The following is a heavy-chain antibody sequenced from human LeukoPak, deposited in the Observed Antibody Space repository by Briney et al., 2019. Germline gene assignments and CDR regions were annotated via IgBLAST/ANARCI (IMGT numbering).Heavy chain of an antibody. J-gene: IGHJ2*01. D-gene: IGHD3-22*01. Sequence: PSETLSLTCTVSGGSISSSSYYWSWIRQPAGKGLEWIGRLYTSGNTNYNPSLKSRVTMSVDTSKNQFSLKLTSVTAADTAVYYCAREGHYYHTSDYYSAPWYFDLWGRGTLVTVSS. CDR2: LYTSGNT. V-gene: IGHV4-61*02. CDR3: AREGHYYHTSDYYSAPWYFDL. CDR1: GGSISSSSYY.